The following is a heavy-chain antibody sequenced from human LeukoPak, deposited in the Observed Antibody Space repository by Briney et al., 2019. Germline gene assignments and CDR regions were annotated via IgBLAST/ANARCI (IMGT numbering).Heavy chain of an antibody. CDR1: GFTFSNYD. Sequence: GGSLRLSCAASGFTFSNYDMHWVRQAPGKGLEWVAVISYEEGHAYPADSVKGRFSISRDNSKNTLHLQMNSLRAEDTAVCYCVKSHCSITNCYEKDFDYWGQGALVTVSS. V-gene: IGHV3-30*18. CDR2: ISYEEGHA. D-gene: IGHD2-2*01. CDR3: VKSHCSITNCYEKDFDY. J-gene: IGHJ4*02.